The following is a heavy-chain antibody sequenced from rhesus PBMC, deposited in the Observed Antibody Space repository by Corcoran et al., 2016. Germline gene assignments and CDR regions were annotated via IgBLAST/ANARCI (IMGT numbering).Heavy chain of an antibody. CDR1: GGSLSSSTW. D-gene: IGHD4-29*01. CDR2: ISGKGGST. J-gene: IGHJ4*01. Sequence: QLQLQESGPGLVKPSETLSLTCAVSGGSLSSSTWWSWIRQPPGKGLEWIGRISGKGGSTSNNPTLKSRVNMSTDKSKNQFSLKLSSVTAADTAGYYCARDPYGSSLNYWGQGVLVTVSS. V-gene: IGHV4-57*01. CDR3: ARDPYGSSLNY.